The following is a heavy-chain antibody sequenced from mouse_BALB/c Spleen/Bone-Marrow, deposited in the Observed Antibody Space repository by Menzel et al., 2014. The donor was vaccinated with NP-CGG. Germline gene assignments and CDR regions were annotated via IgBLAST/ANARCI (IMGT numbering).Heavy chain of an antibody. J-gene: IGHJ2*01. CDR1: GYTFTSYW. CDR2: INPSNGRT. V-gene: IGHV1S81*02. Sequence: QVQLKESGAELVKPGASVKLSCKASGYTFTSYWMHWVKQRPGQGLEWIGEINPSNGRTNYNERFKSKATLTVDKSSSTAYMQLSSLTSEDSAVYYCARWGFDYWGQGTTLTASS. CDR3: ARWGFDY.